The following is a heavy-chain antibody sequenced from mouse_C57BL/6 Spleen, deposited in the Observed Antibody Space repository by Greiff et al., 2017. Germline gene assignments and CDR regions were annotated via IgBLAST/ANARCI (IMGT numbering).Heavy chain of an antibody. CDR3: ARGGTVVTNWYFDV. D-gene: IGHD1-1*01. J-gene: IGHJ1*03. V-gene: IGHV1-54*01. CDR1: GYAFTNYL. Sequence: VQLHQSGAELVRPGTSVKVSCKASGYAFTNYLLEWVKQRPGQGLEWIGVINPGSGGTNYNEKFKGKATLTADKSSSTAYMQLSSLTSEDAAVYFCARGGTVVTNWYFDVWGTGTTVTVSS. CDR2: INPGSGGT.